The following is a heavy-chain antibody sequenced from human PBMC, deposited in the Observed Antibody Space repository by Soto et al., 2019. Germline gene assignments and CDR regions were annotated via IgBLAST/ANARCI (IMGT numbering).Heavy chain of an antibody. Sequence: GGSLRLSCAASGFTFSSYAMHWVRQAPGKGLEWVAVISYDGSNKYYADSVKGRFTISRDNSKNTLYLQMNSLRAEDTAVYYCEREEYSSGWSRADYWGQGTLVTVSS. CDR3: EREEYSSGWSRADY. CDR1: GFTFSSYA. D-gene: IGHD6-19*01. CDR2: ISYDGSNK. J-gene: IGHJ4*02. V-gene: IGHV3-30-3*01.